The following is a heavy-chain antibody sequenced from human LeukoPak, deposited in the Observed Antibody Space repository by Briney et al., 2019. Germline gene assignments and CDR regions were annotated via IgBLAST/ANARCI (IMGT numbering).Heavy chain of an antibody. V-gene: IGHV1-18*01. CDR1: GYTFTSYG. CDR2: ISAYNGNT. CDR3: ARDRGIVATIIYYYYYMDV. D-gene: IGHD5-12*01. J-gene: IGHJ6*03. Sequence: GASVKVSCKASGYTFTSYGISWVRQAPGQGLEWMGWISAYNGNTNYAQKLQGRVTMTTDTSTSTAYMELRSLRSDDTAVYYCARDRGIVATIIYYYYYMDVWGKGTTVTVSS.